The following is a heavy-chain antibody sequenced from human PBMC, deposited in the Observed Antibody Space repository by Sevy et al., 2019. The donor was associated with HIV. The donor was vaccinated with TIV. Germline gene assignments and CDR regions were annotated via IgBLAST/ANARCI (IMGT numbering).Heavy chain of an antibody. D-gene: IGHD1-26*01. Sequence: GGSLRLSCTVSGFIFSNFAMRWVRQAPGKGLEWVAVTSYDGSHKYYADSVKGRFTVSRDNSRNILSLEMSSLTRDDTAVYYCARGENDDEFFQYWGQGTLVTVSS. J-gene: IGHJ1*01. V-gene: IGHV3-30*04. CDR1: GFIFSNFA. CDR3: ARGENDDEFFQY. CDR2: TSYDGSHK.